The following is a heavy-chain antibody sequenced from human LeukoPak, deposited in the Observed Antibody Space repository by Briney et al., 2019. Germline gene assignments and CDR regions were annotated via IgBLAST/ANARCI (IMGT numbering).Heavy chain of an antibody. D-gene: IGHD5-18*01. CDR2: ISSSSSYI. V-gene: IGHV3-21*04. J-gene: IGHJ4*02. Sequence: PGGSLRLSCAASGFTLSSYTMNWVRQAPGKGLEWVSFISSSSSYIYYADSVKGRFTISRNNPKNSLYLQMNSLRAEDTAVYYCTKGTIWLPFDYWGQGTLVTVSS. CDR3: TKGTIWLPFDY. CDR1: GFTLSSYT.